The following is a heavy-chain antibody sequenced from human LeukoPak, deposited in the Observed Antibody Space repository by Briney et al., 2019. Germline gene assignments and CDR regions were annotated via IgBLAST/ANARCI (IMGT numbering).Heavy chain of an antibody. Sequence: GGSLRLSCAASGFTFSSYWMTWVRQAPGKGLEWVANIKQDGIEKYYVDSVKGRFTISRDNAENPMYLQMNSLRAEDTAVYFCARALGVTPPYYFSYGMDVWGKGATVTVSS. CDR1: GFTFSSYW. J-gene: IGHJ6*04. CDR3: ARALGVTPPYYFSYGMDV. V-gene: IGHV3-7*03. CDR2: IKQDGIEK. D-gene: IGHD2-21*02.